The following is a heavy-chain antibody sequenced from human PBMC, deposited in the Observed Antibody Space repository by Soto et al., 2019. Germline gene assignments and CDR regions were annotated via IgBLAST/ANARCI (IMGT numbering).Heavy chain of an antibody. CDR3: ARGGLDHAFDI. D-gene: IGHD3-16*01. Sequence: GGSLRLSCAASEFSFSRYWMHWVRQAPGKGLVWVSRVDSDGSDKIYADSVKGRFTISRDNAKNTLYLQLTGLRDEDTAVYYCARGGLDHAFDIWGQGTMVTVSS. CDR2: VDSDGSDK. CDR1: EFSFSRYW. J-gene: IGHJ3*02. V-gene: IGHV3-74*01.